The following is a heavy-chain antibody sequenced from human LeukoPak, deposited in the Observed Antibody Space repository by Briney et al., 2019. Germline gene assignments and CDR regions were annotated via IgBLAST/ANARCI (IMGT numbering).Heavy chain of an antibody. V-gene: IGHV3-23*01. J-gene: IGHJ4*02. CDR3: TKVFDATSSVGYDN. Sequence: PGGSLRLSCAASGFTFNSYAMSWVRQAPGKGLEWVSTISGSGGSTYYADSVKGRFTISRDNSKNTLYLQMNSLRAEDTAIYYCTKVFDATSSVGYDNWGQGTLVTVSS. CDR1: GFTFNSYA. CDR2: ISGSGGST. D-gene: IGHD6-19*01.